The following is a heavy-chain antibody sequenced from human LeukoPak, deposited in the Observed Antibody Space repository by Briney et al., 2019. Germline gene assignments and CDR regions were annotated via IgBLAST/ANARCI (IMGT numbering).Heavy chain of an antibody. CDR2: IYHSGST. CDR3: ARYCSSTSCYFQSAFDP. Sequence: SETLSLTCAVSGGSIRSSNWWSWVRQPPGKGLEWIGEIYHSGSTNYNPSLKSRVTISVDKSKNQFSLKLSSVTAADTAVYYCARYCSSTSCYFQSAFDPWGQGTLVTVSS. CDR1: GGSIRSSNW. J-gene: IGHJ5*02. D-gene: IGHD2-2*01. V-gene: IGHV4-4*02.